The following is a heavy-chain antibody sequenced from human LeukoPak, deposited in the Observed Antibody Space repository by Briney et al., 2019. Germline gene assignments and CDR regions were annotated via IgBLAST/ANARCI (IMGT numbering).Heavy chain of an antibody. Sequence: SETLSLTCTVSGGSISSYYWSCIRQPPGKGLEWIGYIYYSGSTNYNPSLKSRVTISVDTSKNKFSLKLSSVTAADTAVYYCARGWGSTTFDYWGQGTLVTVSS. D-gene: IGHD3-16*01. V-gene: IGHV4-59*08. CDR3: ARGWGSTTFDY. CDR2: IYYSGST. J-gene: IGHJ4*02. CDR1: GGSISSYY.